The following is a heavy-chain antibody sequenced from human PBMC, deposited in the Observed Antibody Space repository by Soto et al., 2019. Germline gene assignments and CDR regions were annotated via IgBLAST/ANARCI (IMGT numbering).Heavy chain of an antibody. J-gene: IGHJ1*01. D-gene: IGHD6-13*01. V-gene: IGHV3-9*01. Sequence: EVQLVESGGGLVQPGRSLRLSCAASGFTFDDYDMHWVRQVPGKGLEWVSGINWNRGSIGYGDSVKGRFAISRDNAKNSLQLQMNSLNAEDTAFYYCVKDESINWYSGHFRHWGQGTLVTVSS. CDR3: VKDESINWYSGHFRH. CDR2: INWNRGSI. CDR1: GFTFDDYD.